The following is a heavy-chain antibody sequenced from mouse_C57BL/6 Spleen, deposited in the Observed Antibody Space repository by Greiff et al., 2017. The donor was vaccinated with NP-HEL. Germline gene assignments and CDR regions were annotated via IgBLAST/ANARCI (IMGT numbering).Heavy chain of an antibody. V-gene: IGHV1-50*01. Sequence: QVQLQQPGAELVKPGASVKLSCKASGYTFTSYWMQWVKQRPGQGLEWIGEIDPSDSYTNYNQKIKGKATLTVDTSSSTAYMQRSSLTSEDSAVYYCAREAAQATRFAYWGQGTLVTVSA. D-gene: IGHD3-2*02. CDR3: AREAAQATRFAY. J-gene: IGHJ3*01. CDR1: GYTFTSYW. CDR2: IDPSDSYT.